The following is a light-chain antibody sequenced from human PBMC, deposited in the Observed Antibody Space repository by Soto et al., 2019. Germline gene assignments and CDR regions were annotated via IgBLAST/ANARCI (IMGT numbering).Light chain of an antibody. J-gene: IGLJ2*01. CDR2: RVD. Sequence: QSVLTQPPSASGTPGQRVTISCSGSSSNIGSNYVYWYQQVPGTAPKLLIYRVDQRPSGVPDRFSGSKSGTSASLAISGLRSEDEADYYCAAWDDSLSGHVVFGGGTKLTVL. V-gene: IGLV1-47*01. CDR3: AAWDDSLSGHVV. CDR1: SSNIGSNY.